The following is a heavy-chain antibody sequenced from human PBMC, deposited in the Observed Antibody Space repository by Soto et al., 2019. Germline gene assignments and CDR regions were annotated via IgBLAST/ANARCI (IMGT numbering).Heavy chain of an antibody. CDR1: GFTFSSYS. Sequence: PGGSLRLSCAASGFTFSSYSMNWVRQAPGKGLEWVSSISSSSSYIYYADSVKGRFTISRDNAKNSLYLQMNSLRAEDTAVYYCARLGVVVAANIDYWGQGTLVTVPS. J-gene: IGHJ4*02. CDR2: ISSSSSYI. D-gene: IGHD2-15*01. CDR3: ARLGVVVAANIDY. V-gene: IGHV3-21*01.